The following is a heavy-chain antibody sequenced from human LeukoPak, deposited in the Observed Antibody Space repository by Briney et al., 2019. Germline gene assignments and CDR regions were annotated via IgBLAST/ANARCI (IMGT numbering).Heavy chain of an antibody. CDR3: ARAQHITMIVVVSEQLDSEFDY. D-gene: IGHD3-22*01. J-gene: IGHJ4*02. CDR2: ISAYNGNT. Sequence: GASVKVSCRASGYTFTSYGIGWVRQAPGQGLEWMGWISAYNGNTNYAQKLQGRVTMTTDTSTSTAYMELRSLRSDDTAVYYCARAQHITMIVVVSEQLDSEFDYWGQGTLVTVSS. CDR1: GYTFTSYG. V-gene: IGHV1-18*01.